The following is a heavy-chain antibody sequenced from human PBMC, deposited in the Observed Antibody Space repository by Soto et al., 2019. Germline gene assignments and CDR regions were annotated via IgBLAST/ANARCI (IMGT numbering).Heavy chain of an antibody. D-gene: IGHD2-15*01. CDR2: ISWNSGSI. CDR1: GFTFDDYA. J-gene: IGHJ3*02. Sequence: EVQLVESGGGLVQPGRSLRLSCAASGFTFDDYAMHWVRQAPGKGLEWVSGISWNSGSIGYAESVKGRFTISRDNAKNFLYLQMNSLRAEDTALYYCAKDVGGGYCSGGSCPGVGAFDIWGQGTMVTVSS. V-gene: IGHV3-9*01. CDR3: AKDVGGGYCSGGSCPGVGAFDI.